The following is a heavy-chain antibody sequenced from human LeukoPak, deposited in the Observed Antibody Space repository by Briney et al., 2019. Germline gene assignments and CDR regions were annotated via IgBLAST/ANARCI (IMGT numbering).Heavy chain of an antibody. CDR3: ARPNKYSSGWYFEYFQH. CDR2: IIPIFGTA. V-gene: IGHV1-69*13. CDR1: GGTFSSYA. J-gene: IGHJ1*01. Sequence: SVKVSCKAAGGTFSSYAISWVRQAPGQGLEWMGGIIPIFGTANYAQKFQGRVTITADESTSTAYMELSSLRSEDTAVYYCARPNKYSSGWYFEYFQHWGQGTLVTVSS. D-gene: IGHD6-19*01.